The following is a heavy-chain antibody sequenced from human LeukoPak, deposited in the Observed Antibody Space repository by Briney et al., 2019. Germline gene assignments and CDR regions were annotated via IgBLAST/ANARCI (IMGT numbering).Heavy chain of an antibody. CDR3: AREGMATITRDAFDI. Sequence: ASVKVSCKASGYTFTSYGISWVRQAPGQGLEWMGWISAYNGNTNYAQKFQGRVTMTTDTSTITAYMELRSLRSDDTAVYYCAREGMATITRDAFDIWGQGTMVTVSS. J-gene: IGHJ3*02. V-gene: IGHV1-18*01. CDR1: GYTFTSYG. CDR2: ISAYNGNT. D-gene: IGHD5-24*01.